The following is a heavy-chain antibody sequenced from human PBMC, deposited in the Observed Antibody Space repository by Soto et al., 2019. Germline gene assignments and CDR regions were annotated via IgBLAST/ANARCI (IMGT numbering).Heavy chain of an antibody. J-gene: IGHJ4*02. CDR2: IIPVFGKP. V-gene: IGHV1-69*01. D-gene: IGHD3-22*01. Sequence: QVQLVQSGAEVKKPGSSVKVSCKASGGTFSRSALNWVRQAPGQGLEWMGGIIPVFGKPNYAQKFQGRVTITADESTSTAYMELRRLTSEDTAVYYCARDGTLYDSNGYYYVYWCQGTLVTVSS. CDR3: ARDGTLYDSNGYYYVY. CDR1: GGTFSRSA.